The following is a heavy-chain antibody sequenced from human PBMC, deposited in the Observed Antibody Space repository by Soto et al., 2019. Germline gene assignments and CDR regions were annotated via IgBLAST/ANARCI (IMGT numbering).Heavy chain of an antibody. CDR1: GFTLSSND. CDR2: ISYDGGNE. Sequence: QVQLVESGGGVVQPGRSLRLSCAASGFTLSSNDMHWVRQAPGKGLEWVAVISYDGGNEDYADSVKGRITISRDNSKNTLYLQMNSLRAEDTAVYYCAKVGSGRYGGDAFDIWGQGTMVTVSS. J-gene: IGHJ3*02. D-gene: IGHD1-26*01. V-gene: IGHV3-30*18. CDR3: AKVGSGRYGGDAFDI.